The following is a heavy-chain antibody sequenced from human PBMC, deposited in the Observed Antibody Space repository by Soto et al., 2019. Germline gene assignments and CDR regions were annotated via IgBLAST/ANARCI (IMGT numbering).Heavy chain of an antibody. CDR3: ARLPGGGGY. D-gene: IGHD3-10*01. V-gene: IGHV3-53*01. CDR1: GFTVSNNY. CDR2: IYSGGYT. J-gene: IGHJ4*02. Sequence: EVQLVESGGGLIQPGGSLRLSCAVSGFTVSNNYMSWVRQAPGKGLEGVSVIYSGGYTAYGDSVKGRFTISRKNSKNTLYFQKNSRRPADPPVFYFARLPGGGGYWGQGTLVTVSS.